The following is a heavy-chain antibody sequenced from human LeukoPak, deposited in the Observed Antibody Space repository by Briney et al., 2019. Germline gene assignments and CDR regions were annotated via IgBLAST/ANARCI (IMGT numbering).Heavy chain of an antibody. Sequence: ASVKVSCKSSGYSFTSHYMHWVRQATGQGLEWMGWMNPNSGNTGYAQKFQGRVTMTRNTSISTAYMELSSLRSEDTAVYYCARRRYSSSARHLSYNWFDPWGQGTLVTVSS. CDR1: GYSFTSHY. D-gene: IGHD6-6*01. V-gene: IGHV1-8*01. J-gene: IGHJ5*02. CDR2: MNPNSGNT. CDR3: ARRRYSSSARHLSYNWFDP.